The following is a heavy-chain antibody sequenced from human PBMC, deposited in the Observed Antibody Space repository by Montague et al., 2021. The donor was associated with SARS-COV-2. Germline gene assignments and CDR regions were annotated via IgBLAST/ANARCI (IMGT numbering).Heavy chain of an antibody. V-gene: IGHV4-61*02. CDR1: GGSIGSGSYY. CDR2: IYTSGTT. Sequence: TLSLTCTVSGGSIGSGSYYWSWIRQPSGKGLEWIGRIYTSGTTVYXXXXKSRVTISVDTSKNQFSLKLTSVTAADTAVYYCARAHSGSWAHLDNWGQGSLVTVSS. D-gene: IGHD5-12*01. CDR3: ARAHSGSWAHLDN. J-gene: IGHJ4*02.